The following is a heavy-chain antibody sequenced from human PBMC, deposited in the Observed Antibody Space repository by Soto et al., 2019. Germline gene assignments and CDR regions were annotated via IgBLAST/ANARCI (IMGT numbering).Heavy chain of an antibody. D-gene: IGHD4-17*01. CDR3: ARMDLFSNYGYYYYLHSF. J-gene: IGHJ3*01. V-gene: IGHV3-48*03. CDR2: ISSSGMTI. CDR1: GFSFSTYA. Sequence: LRLSCAASGFSFSTYAMNWVRQAPGKGLEWVAYISSSGMTIYYADSVKGRFTISRDNAENSLYLQMHSLRDEDTAIYFCARMDLFSNYGYYYYLHSFWGQGSTV.